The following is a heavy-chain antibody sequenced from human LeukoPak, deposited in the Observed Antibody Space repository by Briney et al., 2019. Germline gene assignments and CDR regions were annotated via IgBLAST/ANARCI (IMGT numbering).Heavy chain of an antibody. Sequence: ASVKVSCKASGYTFTDYYMHWVRQAPGQGLEWMGWMNPNSGGTNYAQKFQGRVTMTRDTSISTAYMELSRLRSDDTAVYYCARDNKAIVVVVAATLADYWGQGTLVTVSS. CDR2: MNPNSGGT. D-gene: IGHD2-15*01. J-gene: IGHJ4*02. CDR1: GYTFTDYY. CDR3: ARDNKAIVVVVAATLADY. V-gene: IGHV1-2*02.